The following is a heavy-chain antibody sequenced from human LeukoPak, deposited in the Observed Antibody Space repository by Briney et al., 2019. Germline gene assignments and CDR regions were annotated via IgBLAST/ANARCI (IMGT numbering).Heavy chain of an antibody. CDR2: IYPGDSDT. Sequence: GESLKISCKGSGYSFTSYWIGWVRQMPGKGLEWMGIIYPGDSDTRYSPSFQGQVTISADRSISTAYLQWSSPRASDTAMYYCARLYYDFWSGYFAVNNWFDPWGQGTLVTVSS. J-gene: IGHJ5*02. D-gene: IGHD3-3*01. CDR1: GYSFTSYW. V-gene: IGHV5-51*01. CDR3: ARLYYDFWSGYFAVNNWFDP.